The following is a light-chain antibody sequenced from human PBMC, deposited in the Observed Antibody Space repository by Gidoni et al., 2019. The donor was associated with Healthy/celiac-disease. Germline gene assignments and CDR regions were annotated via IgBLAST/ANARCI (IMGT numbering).Light chain of an antibody. CDR3: QQYGSSPGGVFT. V-gene: IGKV3-20*01. CDR2: GAS. J-gene: IGKJ3*01. CDR1: QSVSSSY. Sequence: ESVLTQSPGTLSLSPGERAPLSCRASQSVSSSYLAWYQQKPCQAPRLLIYGASSRATGIPDSFSGSGSGTDFTLPISRLEPEDFAVYYCQQYGSSPGGVFTFGPGTKVDIK.